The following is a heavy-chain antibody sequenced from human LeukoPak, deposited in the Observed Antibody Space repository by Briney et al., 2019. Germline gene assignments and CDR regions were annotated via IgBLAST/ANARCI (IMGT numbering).Heavy chain of an antibody. CDR1: GGTFSSYA. Sequence: GASVKVSCKASGGTFSSYAISWVRQAPGQGLEWMGRIIPILGIANYAQKFQGRVTITADKSTSTAYMELSSLRSEDTAVYYCARNTYYYDSGWDWGQGTLVTVSS. J-gene: IGHJ4*02. V-gene: IGHV1-69*04. D-gene: IGHD3-10*01. CDR2: IIPILGIA. CDR3: ARNTYYYDSGWD.